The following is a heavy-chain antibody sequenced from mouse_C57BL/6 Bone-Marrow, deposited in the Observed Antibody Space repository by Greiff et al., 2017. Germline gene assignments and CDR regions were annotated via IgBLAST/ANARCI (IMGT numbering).Heavy chain of an antibody. J-gene: IGHJ4*01. Sequence: VQLMESGAELVKPGASVKISCKASGYAFSSYWMNWVKQRPGKGLEWIGQIYPGDGDTNYNGKFKGKATLTADKSSSTAYMQLSSLTSEDSAVDFCARKRGYINYEAMDYWGQGTSVTVSS. V-gene: IGHV1-80*01. CDR2: IYPGDGDT. CDR3: ARKRGYINYEAMDY. CDR1: GYAFSSYW. D-gene: IGHD2-5*01.